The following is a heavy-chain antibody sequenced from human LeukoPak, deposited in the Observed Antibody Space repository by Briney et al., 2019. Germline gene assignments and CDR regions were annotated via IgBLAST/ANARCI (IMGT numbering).Heavy chain of an antibody. CDR3: ARFDSGYSSGWYRAPPFDY. CDR2: MNPNSGNT. Sequence: GASVKVSCKASGYTFTSYDINWVRQATGQGLEWMGWMNPNSGNTGYAQKFQGRVTMTRNTSISTAYMELSSLRSEDTAVYYCARFDSGYSSGWYRAPPFDYWGQGTLVTVSS. CDR1: GYTFTSYD. V-gene: IGHV1-8*01. D-gene: IGHD6-19*01. J-gene: IGHJ4*02.